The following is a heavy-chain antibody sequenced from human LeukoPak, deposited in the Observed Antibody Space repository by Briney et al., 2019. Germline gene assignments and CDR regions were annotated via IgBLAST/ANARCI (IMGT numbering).Heavy chain of an antibody. Sequence: PGASVKVSCKASGYTFTSYGISWVRQAPGQGLEWMGWISAYNGNTNYAQKLQGRVTMTTDTSTSTAYMELRSLRSDDTAVYYCARVRDGYNSGYYYMDVWGKGTTVTVSS. D-gene: IGHD5-24*01. CDR1: GYTFTSYG. CDR3: ARVRDGYNSGYYYMDV. V-gene: IGHV1-18*01. CDR2: ISAYNGNT. J-gene: IGHJ6*03.